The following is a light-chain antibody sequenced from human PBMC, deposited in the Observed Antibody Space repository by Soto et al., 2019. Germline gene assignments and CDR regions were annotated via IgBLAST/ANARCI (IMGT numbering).Light chain of an antibody. CDR1: SANVGTYNL. Sequence: QSALTQPASVSGSPGQSITISCTGTSANVGTYNLVSWYQQHPGKAPKLIIYDGNKRPSGVSNRFSGSKSGNTASLTISGLQAEDEADYHCCSYAGNSSVVFAGGTKLTVL. J-gene: IGLJ2*01. CDR2: DGN. V-gene: IGLV2-23*01. CDR3: CSYAGNSSVV.